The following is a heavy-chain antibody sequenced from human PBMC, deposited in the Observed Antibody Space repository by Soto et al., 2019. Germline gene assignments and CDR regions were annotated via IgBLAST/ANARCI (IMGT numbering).Heavy chain of an antibody. V-gene: IGHV3-48*04. J-gene: IGHJ4*02. Sequence: PGGSLRLSCAASGFTFSSYSMNWVRQAPGKGLEWVSYISSGSSIIDYADSVKGRFTISRDNAKNSLYLQMNSLRAEDTALYYCAKDKRAVAGYFDYWGQGTLVTVSS. CDR3: AKDKRAVAGYFDY. CDR2: ISSGSSII. D-gene: IGHD6-19*01. CDR1: GFTFSSYS.